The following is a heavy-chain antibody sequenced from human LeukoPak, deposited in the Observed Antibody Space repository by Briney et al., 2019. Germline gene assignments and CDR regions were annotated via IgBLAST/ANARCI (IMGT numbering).Heavy chain of an antibody. CDR3: ARDRVGGSNDY. CDR2: ISSSGSTI. J-gene: IGHJ4*02. CDR1: GFTFSSYE. V-gene: IGHV3-48*03. Sequence: PGGSLRLSCAASGFTFSSYEMNWVRQAPGKGLEWVSYISSSGSTIYYADSVKGRFTISRDNAKNSVYLQMNSLRGEDTAVYYCARDRVGGSNDYWGQGTLVTVSS. D-gene: IGHD2-15*01.